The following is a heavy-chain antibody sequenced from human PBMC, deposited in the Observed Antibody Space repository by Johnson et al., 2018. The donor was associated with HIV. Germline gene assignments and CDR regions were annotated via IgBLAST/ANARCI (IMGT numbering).Heavy chain of an antibody. J-gene: IGHJ3*02. CDR3: VRGREGSTLIMGGAFDI. D-gene: IGHD3-22*01. Sequence: VQLVESGGGLVKPGGSLRLSCAASGFTFDDYGMSWVRQVPGKGLEWVGHIKTKTDGGTTDYAAPVKGRFSMSRDDSKNMLYLQMNSLTTEDTAIYYCVRGREGSTLIMGGAFDIWGQGTMVTVSS. V-gene: IGHV3-15*01. CDR2: IKTKTDGGTT. CDR1: GFTFDDYG.